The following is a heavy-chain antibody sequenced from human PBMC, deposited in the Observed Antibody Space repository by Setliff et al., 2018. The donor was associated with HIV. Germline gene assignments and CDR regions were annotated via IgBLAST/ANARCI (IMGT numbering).Heavy chain of an antibody. J-gene: IGHJ3*02. CDR3: AAPPGIAAAEGGDAFDI. CDR2: ISGSGGST. CDR1: GFTFNNYV. V-gene: IGHV3-23*01. D-gene: IGHD6-13*01. Sequence: GGSLRLSCAASGFTFNNYVMSWVRQAPGKGLQWVSAISGSGGSTYYADSVKGRFTISRDNSKNTLYLQMNSLRAEDTAVYYCAAPPGIAAAEGGDAFDIWGQGTMVTVSS.